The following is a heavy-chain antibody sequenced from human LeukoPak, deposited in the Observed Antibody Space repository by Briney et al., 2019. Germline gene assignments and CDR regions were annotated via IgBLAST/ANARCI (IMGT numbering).Heavy chain of an antibody. J-gene: IGHJ1*01. D-gene: IGHD3-22*01. Sequence: SVKVSCKASGGTFSSYAISWVRQAPGQGLEWMGRIIPIFGTANYAQKFRGRVTITTDESTSTAYMELSSLRSKDTAVYYCARGPGLVVVGTEYFQHWGQGTLVTVSS. CDR3: ARGPGLVVVGTEYFQH. V-gene: IGHV1-69*05. CDR2: IIPIFGTA. CDR1: GGTFSSYA.